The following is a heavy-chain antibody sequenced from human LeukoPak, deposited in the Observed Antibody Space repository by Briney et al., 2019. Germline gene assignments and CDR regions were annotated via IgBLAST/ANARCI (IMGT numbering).Heavy chain of an antibody. D-gene: IGHD1-1*01. J-gene: IGHJ5*02. CDR1: GHTFTSYG. CDR2: ISAYNGNT. V-gene: IGHV1-18*01. CDR3: ARANLPGANPLLHWFDP. Sequence: ASVKVSCKASGHTFTSYGISWVRQAPGQGLEWMGWISAYNGNTNYAQKLQGRVTMTTDTSTSTAYMELRSLRSDDTAVYYCARANLPGANPLLHWFDPWGQGTLVTVSS.